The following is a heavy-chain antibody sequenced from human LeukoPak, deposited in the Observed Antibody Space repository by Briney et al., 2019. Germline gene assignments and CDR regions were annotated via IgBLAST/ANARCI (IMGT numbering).Heavy chain of an antibody. CDR1: GGSFSGYY. V-gene: IGHV4-34*01. J-gene: IGHJ4*02. Sequence: SETLSLTCAVYGGSFSGYYWSWIRQPPGKGLEWIGEINHSGSTNYNPSLKSRVTISVDTSKNQFSLKLSSVTAADTAVYYCARVRAPLRFLEWLFKFTLDYWGQGTLVTVSS. CDR2: INHSGST. CDR3: ARVRAPLRFLEWLFKFTLDY. D-gene: IGHD3-3*01.